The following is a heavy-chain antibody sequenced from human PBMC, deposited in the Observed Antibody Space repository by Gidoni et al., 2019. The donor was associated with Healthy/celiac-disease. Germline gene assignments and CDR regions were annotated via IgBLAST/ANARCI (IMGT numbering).Heavy chain of an antibody. CDR1: GGSISSYY. D-gene: IGHD3-3*01. Sequence: QVQLQESGPGLVKPSETLSLTCTVSGGSISSYYWSWIRQPAGKGLEWIGRIYTRGSTNYNPSLKSRVTMSVDTSKNQFSLKLSSVTAADTAVYYCAREMAYYDFWSGYYGFDYWGQGTLVTVSS. J-gene: IGHJ4*02. CDR3: AREMAYYDFWSGYYGFDY. V-gene: IGHV4-4*07. CDR2: IYTRGST.